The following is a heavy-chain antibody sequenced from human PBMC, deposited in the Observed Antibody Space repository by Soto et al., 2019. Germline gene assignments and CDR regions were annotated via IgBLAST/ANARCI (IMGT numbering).Heavy chain of an antibody. D-gene: IGHD3-16*02. J-gene: IGHJ4*02. CDR2: IYWHHDK. CDR1: GLSLSTSGVG. CDR3: GHLSSGFVWGSYLY. V-gene: IGHV2-5*01. Sequence: QITLKESGPTLVKPTQTLTLTCTFSGLSLSTSGVGVGWFRQPPGKALEWLALIYWHHDKRYSPSLKSRLTIPNDRAKNHDVRTSTNVDPVDQSTYYRGHLSSGFVWGSYLYWGQVTLLTLSS.